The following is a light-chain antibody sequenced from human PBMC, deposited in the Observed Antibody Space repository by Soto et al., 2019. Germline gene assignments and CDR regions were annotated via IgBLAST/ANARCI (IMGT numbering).Light chain of an antibody. CDR1: SSNIGSNT. CDR3: AAWDDSLNGYV. CDR2: SNN. J-gene: IGLJ1*01. V-gene: IGLV1-44*01. Sequence: QSVLTQPPSASGTPGQRVTISCSGSSSNIGSNTVNWYQQLPGTAPKLLIYSNNQQPSGVPDRFSGSKSGTSVSLAISGLQSEDEADYYCAAWDDSLNGYVFGTGTKVTVL.